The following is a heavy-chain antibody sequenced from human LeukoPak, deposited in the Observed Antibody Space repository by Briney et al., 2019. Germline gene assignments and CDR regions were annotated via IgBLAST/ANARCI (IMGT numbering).Heavy chain of an antibody. Sequence: GGSLRLSCAASGFTFSSYGMHWVRQAPGKGLEWVAVISHDGSDKDHADSVKGRFTISRDNSKNTLYLQMNSLRAEDTAVYYCAKDWRYSSSTTPYWGQGTLVTVSS. V-gene: IGHV3-30*18. CDR3: AKDWRYSSSTTPY. J-gene: IGHJ4*02. CDR2: ISHDGSDK. CDR1: GFTFSSYG. D-gene: IGHD6-13*01.